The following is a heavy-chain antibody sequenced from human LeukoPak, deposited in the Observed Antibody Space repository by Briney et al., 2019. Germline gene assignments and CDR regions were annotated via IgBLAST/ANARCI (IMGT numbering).Heavy chain of an antibody. V-gene: IGHV3-30*04. CDR1: GFTFSSYA. CDR2: VHNDGSSK. J-gene: IGHJ4*02. Sequence: PGGTLRLSCAASGFTFSSYAVHWVRQAPGKGLEWVAVVHNDGSSKYYADSVKGRLTISRDNSKNTLYVQMDSLRVEDTAVYYCATGGGQYYDYWGPGTLVTVSS. CDR3: ATGGGQYYDY. D-gene: IGHD3-22*01.